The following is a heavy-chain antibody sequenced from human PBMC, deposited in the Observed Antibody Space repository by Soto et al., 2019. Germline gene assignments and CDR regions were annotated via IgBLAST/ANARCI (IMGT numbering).Heavy chain of an antibody. D-gene: IGHD5-12*01. CDR2: IYYSGST. Sequence: SETLSLTCTVSGGSISSGDFYWNWIRQPPGKGLEWIGYIYYSGSTYYNPSLKSRVTISVDTSENQFSLRLCSVTAADTAVYYCARTSHREYSGYDFPELGYWGQGTLVTVSS. CDR3: ARTSHREYSGYDFPELGY. J-gene: IGHJ4*02. CDR1: GGSISSGDFY. V-gene: IGHV4-30-4*01.